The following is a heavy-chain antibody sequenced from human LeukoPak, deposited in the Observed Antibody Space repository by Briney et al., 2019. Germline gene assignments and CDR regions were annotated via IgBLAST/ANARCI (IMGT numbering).Heavy chain of an antibody. CDR3: AREGPGRFGDPGPNVYSIDY. CDR2: IYSSGST. D-gene: IGHD3-10*01. V-gene: IGHV4-59*01. Sequence: PSETLSLTCTVSGGSISSYYWSWIRQPPGKGLEWIGCIYSSGSTNYNPSLKSRVTISVATSKNQFSLKLTSVTAADTAVYFCAREGPGRFGDPGPNVYSIDYWGQGALVTVSS. J-gene: IGHJ4*02. CDR1: GGSISSYY.